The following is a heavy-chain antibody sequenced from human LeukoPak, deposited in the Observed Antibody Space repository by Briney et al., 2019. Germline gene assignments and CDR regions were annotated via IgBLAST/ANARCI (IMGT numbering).Heavy chain of an antibody. CDR1: GYTFTSYG. CDR2: ISAYNGNT. Sequence: ASVKVSCKASGYTFTSYGISWVRQAPGQGLEWMGWISAYNGNTNYAQKLQGRVTMTTDTSTSTAYMELRSLRSDDTAVYYCATTLTKHSKAYYYDSSGSNWLDPWGQGTLVTVSS. D-gene: IGHD3-22*01. CDR3: ATTLTKHSKAYYYDSSGSNWLDP. V-gene: IGHV1-18*01. J-gene: IGHJ5*02.